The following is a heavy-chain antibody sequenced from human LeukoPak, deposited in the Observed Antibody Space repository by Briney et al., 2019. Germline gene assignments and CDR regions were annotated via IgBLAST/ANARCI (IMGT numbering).Heavy chain of an antibody. Sequence: GRSLRLSCAASGFTFDDYAMHWVRQAPGKGLEWVSGISWNSGSIGYADSVKGRFTISRDNAKNSLYLQMNSLRAEDTAVYYCAKDSSSWSFDYWGQGTLVTVSS. CDR1: GFTFDDYA. J-gene: IGHJ4*02. CDR2: ISWNSGSI. D-gene: IGHD6-13*01. CDR3: AKDSSSWSFDY. V-gene: IGHV3-9*01.